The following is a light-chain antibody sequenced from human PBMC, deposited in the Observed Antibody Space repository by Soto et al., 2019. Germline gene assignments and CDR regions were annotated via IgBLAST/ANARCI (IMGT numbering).Light chain of an antibody. Sequence: EIVLTQSPATLSLSPGERATLSCRASQSVSKSLAWYQQKPGQAPRLLIYTTSNRATGIPARFSGSGSRTDFTLTISSLEPEDFAVYYCQQYGSSPMYTFGQGTKLEIK. J-gene: IGKJ2*01. CDR2: TTS. V-gene: IGKV3-11*01. CDR1: QSVSKS. CDR3: QQYGSSPMYT.